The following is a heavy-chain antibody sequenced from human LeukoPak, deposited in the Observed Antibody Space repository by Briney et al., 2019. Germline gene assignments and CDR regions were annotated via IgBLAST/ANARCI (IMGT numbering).Heavy chain of an antibody. CDR1: GFTVSSNY. J-gene: IGHJ4*02. Sequence: GGSLRLSCAASGFTVSSNYMSWVRQAPGKGLERVSVIYSGGSTYYADSVKGRFTISRDNSKNTLYLQMNSLRAEDTAVYYCARWGSLGDSSGYYDYWGQGTLVTVSS. D-gene: IGHD3-22*01. CDR3: ARWGSLGDSSGYYDY. CDR2: IYSGGST. V-gene: IGHV3-66*02.